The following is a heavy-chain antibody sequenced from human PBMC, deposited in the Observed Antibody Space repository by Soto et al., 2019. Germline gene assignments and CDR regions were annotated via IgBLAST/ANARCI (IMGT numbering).Heavy chain of an antibody. J-gene: IGHJ6*01. D-gene: IGHD3-16*02. V-gene: IGHV3-11*05. CDR2: SSISSSYR. Sequence: VQLVESGGGLVKTGGSLRLSCAASGFTLSDYYMSWIRQAPGKGLEWRSYSSISSSYRTYADSVKGRFTISRDNAKNSLDLQMNSLRDDDTAVYYCARDRPRRTYHYYYGMDVWGQGTRVTVAS. CDR1: GFTLSDYY. CDR3: ARDRPRRTYHYYYGMDV.